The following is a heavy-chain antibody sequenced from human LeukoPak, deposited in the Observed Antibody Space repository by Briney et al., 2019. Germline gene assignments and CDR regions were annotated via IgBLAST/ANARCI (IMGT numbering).Heavy chain of an antibody. CDR3: ARDKRNYGSGSYYNP. Sequence: ASVKVSCKASGYTFTGYYMHWVRQAPGQGLEWMGWINPNSGGTNYAQKFQGRVTMTRDTSISTAYMELSRLRSDDTAVYYCARDKRNYGSGSYYNPWGQGTLVTVSS. J-gene: IGHJ5*02. V-gene: IGHV1-2*02. CDR1: GYTFTGYY. CDR2: INPNSGGT. D-gene: IGHD3-10*01.